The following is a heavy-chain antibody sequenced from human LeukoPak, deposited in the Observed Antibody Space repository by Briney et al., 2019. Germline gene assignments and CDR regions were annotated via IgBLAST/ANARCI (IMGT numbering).Heavy chain of an antibody. Sequence: SETLSLTCSVSGASIDSGGFYWSWVRQPAGKGLEWIGRFYTTGSTTYNPSLKSRVTISVDTSKNQFSLKLSSVTAADTGLYYCARVPPTDTGGGALDIWGQGTMVTVSS. CDR3: ARVPPTDTGGGALDI. CDR1: GASIDSGGFY. CDR2: FYTTGST. V-gene: IGHV4-61*02. D-gene: IGHD1-14*01. J-gene: IGHJ3*02.